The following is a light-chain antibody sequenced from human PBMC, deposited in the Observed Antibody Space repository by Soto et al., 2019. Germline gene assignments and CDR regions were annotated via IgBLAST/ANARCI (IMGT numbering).Light chain of an antibody. Sequence: QSALTQPASVSGSPGQSITISCTGSSSDIGGYNYVSWYQQYPGKAPKLIIYEVNNRPSGISNRFSASKSGNTASLTISGLQAEYETDYYCSSYTNSDTWVFGGGTKVTVL. J-gene: IGLJ3*02. CDR3: SSYTNSDTWV. V-gene: IGLV2-14*01. CDR1: SSDIGGYNY. CDR2: EVN.